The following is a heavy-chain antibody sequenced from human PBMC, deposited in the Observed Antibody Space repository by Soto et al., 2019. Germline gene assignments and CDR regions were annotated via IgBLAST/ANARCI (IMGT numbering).Heavy chain of an antibody. Sequence: QVQLQESGPGLVQPSQTLSLTCTVSGGSLSGGGYYWSWIRQHPGKGLEWIGDSYYSGSTYYNPSLKSRVTISRDTSKSQFSLKLISVASADTAMYYCARHMYYDRSADTRGGAFGLWGQGTMVTVSS. CDR3: ARHMYYDRSADTRGGAFGL. D-gene: IGHD3-22*01. CDR1: GGSLSGGGYY. J-gene: IGHJ3*01. CDR2: SYYSGST. V-gene: IGHV4-31*03.